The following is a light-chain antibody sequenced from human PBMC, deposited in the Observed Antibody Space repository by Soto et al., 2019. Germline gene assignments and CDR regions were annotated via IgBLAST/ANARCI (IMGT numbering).Light chain of an antibody. CDR2: DAS. J-gene: IGKJ2*01. CDR3: QQYNSYSMYT. V-gene: IGKV1-5*01. CDR1: QSIDSW. Sequence: DIQMTQSPSTLSASVGDRVTITCRASQSIDSWLAWYQQKPGKAPKLLIYDASILESGVPSRFSGSRSGTQFTLTISSLQPDDFATYYRQQYNSYSMYTFGQGTKLEIK.